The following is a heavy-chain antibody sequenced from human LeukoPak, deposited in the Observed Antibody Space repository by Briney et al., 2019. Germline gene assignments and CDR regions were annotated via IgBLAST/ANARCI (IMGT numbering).Heavy chain of an antibody. CDR2: ISSSGSTI. J-gene: IGHJ6*02. D-gene: IGHD2-15*01. CDR3: ARDVVVAAATTWPYYCGMDV. CDR1: GFTFSSYE. V-gene: IGHV3-48*03. Sequence: GGSLRLSCAASGFTFSSYEMNWVRQAPGKGLEWVSYISSSGSTIYYADSVKGRFTISRDNAKNSLYLQMNSLRAEDTAVYYCARDVVVAAATTWPYYCGMDVWGQGTTVTVSS.